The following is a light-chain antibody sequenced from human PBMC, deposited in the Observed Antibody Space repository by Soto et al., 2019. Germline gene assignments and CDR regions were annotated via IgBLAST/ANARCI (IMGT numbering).Light chain of an antibody. V-gene: IGLV2-14*01. CDR3: SSYTSSSTLVV. Sequence: QSVLTQPSSVSGSPGQAITISCNGTSSDVGGYNYVSWYQQHPGKAPKLTIYDVSNRPSGVSNRFSGSNSGNTASLTSSGLQAEEEADYYCSSYTSSSTLVVFGGGIPLTVL. J-gene: IGLJ2*01. CDR1: SSDVGGYNY. CDR2: DVS.